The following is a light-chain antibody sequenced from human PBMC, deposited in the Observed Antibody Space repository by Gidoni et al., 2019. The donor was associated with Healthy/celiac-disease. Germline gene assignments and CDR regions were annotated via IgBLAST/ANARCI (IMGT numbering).Light chain of an antibody. CDR2: QDS. Sequence: YELTQPPPAPVSPAQTASITCSGAKLGDKYACWYQQKPGQSPVLVIYQDSKPPSGIPERFSGSNSGNTATLTISGTKAMDEADYYCQAWDSSTVVFGGGTKLTVL. J-gene: IGLJ2*01. CDR3: QAWDSSTVV. CDR1: KLGDKY. V-gene: IGLV3-1*01.